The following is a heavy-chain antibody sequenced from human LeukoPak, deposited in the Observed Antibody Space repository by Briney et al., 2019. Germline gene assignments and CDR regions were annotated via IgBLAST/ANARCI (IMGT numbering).Heavy chain of an antibody. Sequence: SETPSLTCAVYGGSFSGYYWSWIRQPPGKGLEWIGEINHSGSTNYNPSLKSRVTISVDTYKNQFSLKLSSVTAADTAVYYCARDHDYYDNFNPWGQGTLVTVSS. CDR2: INHSGST. CDR1: GGSFSGYY. CDR3: ARDHDYYDNFNP. J-gene: IGHJ5*02. D-gene: IGHD3-22*01. V-gene: IGHV4-34*01.